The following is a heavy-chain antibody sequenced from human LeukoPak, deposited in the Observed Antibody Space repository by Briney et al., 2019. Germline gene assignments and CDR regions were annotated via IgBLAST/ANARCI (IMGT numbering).Heavy chain of an antibody. D-gene: IGHD1-26*01. CDR2: ITSGGRT. CDR3: ARSIPPDF. CDR1: GFTFTTYA. V-gene: IGHV3-23*01. Sequence: LAGGSLRLSCVPSGFTFTTYAMNWVRQAPGKGLEWVSGITSGGRTYYADSVKGRFTISRDSSKNTLYLQMISLRADDTALYYCARSIPPDFWGQGTLVTVSS. J-gene: IGHJ4*02.